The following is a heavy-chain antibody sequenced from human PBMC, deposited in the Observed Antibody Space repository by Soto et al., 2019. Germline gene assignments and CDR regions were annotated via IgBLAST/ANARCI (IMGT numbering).Heavy chain of an antibody. J-gene: IGHJ6*03. CDR2: IIPMVGTP. V-gene: IGHV1-69*08. Sequence: QAQLVQSGAEVKRPGSSVKVSCKASGDTFSSYSISWVRQAPGQGLEWMGRIIPMVGTPNYAQKFKGRVTFSAAKSTSTAYMVLNSLISDDTAVYYCATDGGSTSSSAYNYFMDVWGKGTPVTVSS. CDR1: GDTFSSYS. CDR3: ATDGGSTSSSAYNYFMDV. D-gene: IGHD3-16*01.